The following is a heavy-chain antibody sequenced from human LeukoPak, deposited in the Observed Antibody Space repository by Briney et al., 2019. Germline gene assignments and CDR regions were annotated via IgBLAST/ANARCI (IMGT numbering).Heavy chain of an antibody. CDR1: GGSISSYY. CDR3: ARLRGNYGSGSYRY. J-gene: IGHJ4*02. CDR2: INHSGST. V-gene: IGHV4-34*01. D-gene: IGHD3-10*01. Sequence: PSETLSLTCTVSGGSISSYYWSWIRQPPGKGLEWIGEINHSGSTNYNPSLKSRVTISIDTSKNQFSLKLSSVTAADTAVYYCARLRGNYGSGSYRYWGQGTLVTVSS.